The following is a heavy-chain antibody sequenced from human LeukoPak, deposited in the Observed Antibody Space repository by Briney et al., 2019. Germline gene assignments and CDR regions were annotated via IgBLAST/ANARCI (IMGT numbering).Heavy chain of an antibody. J-gene: IGHJ5*02. V-gene: IGHV4-39*01. CDR2: IYYSGTT. D-gene: IGHD2-2*01. CDR3: ARPTSNLHSPHWFDP. CDR1: GGSISSSSYY. Sequence: SETLSLSCTVSGGSISSSSYYWGWIRQPPGKGLEWIGIIYYSGTTFYNPSLKSRVTISVDTSKNQFSLKLSSVTAADTAVYYCARPTSNLHSPHWFDPWGQGTLVTVSS.